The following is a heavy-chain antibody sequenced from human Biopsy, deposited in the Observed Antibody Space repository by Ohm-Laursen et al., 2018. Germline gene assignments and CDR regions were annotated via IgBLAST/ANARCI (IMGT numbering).Heavy chain of an antibody. J-gene: IGHJ6*02. Sequence: SLRLPCAASGFTFSSYAMSWVRQAPGKGLEWVSAIRSTGGSTYYANSVKGRFTISRDNSKNILFLQVNNLRAEDTAIYYCTKADDFWSPEGYYYYFSGMDVWGRGTLVTVSS. V-gene: IGHV3-23*01. CDR2: IRSTGGST. CDR3: TKADDFWSPEGYYYYFSGMDV. D-gene: IGHD3-3*01. CDR1: GFTFSSYA.